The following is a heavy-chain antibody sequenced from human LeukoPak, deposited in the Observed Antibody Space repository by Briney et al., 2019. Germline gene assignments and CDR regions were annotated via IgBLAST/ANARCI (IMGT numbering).Heavy chain of an antibody. CDR3: AKDPVRRYYVDY. J-gene: IGHJ4*02. CDR1: GFTFSSYA. D-gene: IGHD6-6*01. V-gene: IGHV3-23*01. Sequence: GGSLRLSCAASGFTFSSYAMSWVRQAPGKGLEWVSAISGSGGSTYYADSVKGRFTISRDNSKNALYLQMNSLRAEDTAVYYCAKDPVRRYYVDYWGQGTLVTVSS. CDR2: ISGSGGST.